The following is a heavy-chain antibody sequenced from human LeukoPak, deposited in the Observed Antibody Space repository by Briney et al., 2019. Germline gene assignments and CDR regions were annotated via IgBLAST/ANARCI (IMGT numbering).Heavy chain of an antibody. CDR1: GFTFSSYN. CDR2: ISYDGSNK. Sequence: GGSLRLSCAASGFTFSSYNMNWVRQAPGKGLEWVAVISYDGSNKYYADSVKGRFTISRDNSKNTLYLQMNSLRAEDTAVYYCARDRWNTWGQGTLVTVSS. V-gene: IGHV3-30*03. J-gene: IGHJ5*02. D-gene: IGHD1-1*01. CDR3: ARDRWNT.